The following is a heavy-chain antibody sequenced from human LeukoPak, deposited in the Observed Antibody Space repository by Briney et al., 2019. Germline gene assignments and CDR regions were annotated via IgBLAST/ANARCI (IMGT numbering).Heavy chain of an antibody. Sequence: GGSLRLSCAASGFTFSSYNMNWVRQAPGKGLEWVSSISSSSDYIYYADSVKGRFTISRDNAKNSLYLQMNSLRAEDTAVYYCARTLGSGWYRDQYYFDYWGQGTLVTVSS. CDR1: GFTFSSYN. V-gene: IGHV3-21*01. J-gene: IGHJ4*02. CDR3: ARTLGSGWYRDQYYFDY. D-gene: IGHD6-19*01. CDR2: ISSSSDYI.